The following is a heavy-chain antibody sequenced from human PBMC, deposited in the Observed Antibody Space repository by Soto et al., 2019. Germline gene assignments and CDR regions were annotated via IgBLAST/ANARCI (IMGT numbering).Heavy chain of an antibody. Sequence: PGESLKISCKGSGYSFTSYWIGWVRQMPGKGLEWMGIIYPGDSDTRYSPSFQGQVTISADKSISTAYLQWSSLKASDTAMYYCASTSIAAAGKDYNWFDPWGQGSLVIVSS. CDR1: GYSFTSYW. CDR2: IYPGDSDT. CDR3: ASTSIAAAGKDYNWFDP. V-gene: IGHV5-51*01. D-gene: IGHD6-13*01. J-gene: IGHJ5*02.